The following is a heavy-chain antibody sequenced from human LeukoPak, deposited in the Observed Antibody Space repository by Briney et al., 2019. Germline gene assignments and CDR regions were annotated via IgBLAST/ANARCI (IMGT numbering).Heavy chain of an antibody. V-gene: IGHV4-4*07. J-gene: IGHJ4*02. CDR1: GGSISSYY. CDR3: ARENTGSYREFDY. Sequence: PSETLSLTCTFSGGSISSYYWSWIRQPAGKGLEWIGRIYSGGSTNYNPSLKSRVTMSVDSSNNQFSLKLSSVTAADTAVFYCARENTGSYREFDYWGQGTLVTVSS. D-gene: IGHD1-26*01. CDR2: IYSGGST.